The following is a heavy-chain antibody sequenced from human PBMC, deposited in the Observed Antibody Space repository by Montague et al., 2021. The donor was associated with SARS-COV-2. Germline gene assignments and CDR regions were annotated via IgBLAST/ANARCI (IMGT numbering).Heavy chain of an antibody. CDR2: IYYTGNT. CDR1: DGSISSPNW. D-gene: IGHD3-9*01. J-gene: IGHJ6*02. CDR3: ARDGSLRFEILIGPRHYYSGMDV. Sequence: SETRSLTCAVSDGSISSPNWWNWVRQPPGKGLEWIGEIYYTGNTNYNPSLKSRVTISVDTSKNQFSLKLSSVTAADTAVYYCARDGSLRFEILIGPRHYYSGMDVWGQGTTVTVSS. V-gene: IGHV4-4*02.